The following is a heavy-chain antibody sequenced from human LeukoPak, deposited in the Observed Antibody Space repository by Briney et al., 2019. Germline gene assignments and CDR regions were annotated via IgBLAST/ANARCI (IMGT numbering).Heavy chain of an antibody. V-gene: IGHV1-2*02. CDR3: ARDRGYCSSTSCSPFDC. J-gene: IGHJ4*02. Sequence: GASVKVSCKASGYTFTGYFMHWVRQAPGQGLEWMGWINPNSGGTNYAQKFQGRVTMTRDTSISTAYMDLSRLRSDDTAVYYCARDRGYCSSTSCSPFDCWGQGTLVTVSS. CDR1: GYTFTGYF. D-gene: IGHD2-2*01. CDR2: INPNSGGT.